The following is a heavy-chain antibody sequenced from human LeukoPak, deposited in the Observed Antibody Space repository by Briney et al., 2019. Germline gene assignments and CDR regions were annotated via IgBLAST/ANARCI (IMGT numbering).Heavy chain of an antibody. CDR1: GYTFTSYY. D-gene: IGHD2-2*02. J-gene: IGHJ5*02. Sequence: ASVKVSCKASGYTFTSYYMHWVRQAPGQGLEWMGIINPSGGSTSYAQKFQGRVTMTRDTSTSTVYMELSSLRSEDTAVYYCARDLEVPAAINNWFDPWGQRTLVTVSS. CDR3: ARDLEVPAAINNWFDP. V-gene: IGHV1-46*03. CDR2: INPSGGST.